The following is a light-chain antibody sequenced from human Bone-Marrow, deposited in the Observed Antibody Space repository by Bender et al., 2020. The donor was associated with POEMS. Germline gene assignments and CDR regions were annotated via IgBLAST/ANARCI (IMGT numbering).Light chain of an antibody. J-gene: IGLJ2*01. CDR3: QSADSSGSL. V-gene: IGLV3-25*03. CDR1: ALPDQY. Sequence: SYELTQAPSVSVSPGQTARITCSRDALPDQYIHWYQQKPGQAPLLVIYKDIERPSGIHERFSGSSSGTIVTLTISGVQAEDEADYYCQSADSSGSLFGGGTKLTIL. CDR2: KDI.